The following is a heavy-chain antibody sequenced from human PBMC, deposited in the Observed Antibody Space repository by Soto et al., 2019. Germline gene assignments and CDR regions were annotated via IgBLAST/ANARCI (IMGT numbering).Heavy chain of an antibody. Sequence: QEQLVESGGGVVQPGRSLRLTCAGSGFTFSLFAMHWVRQAPGKGLEWVTVISYDGSNIYYADSVMGRFTISRDNSKNALYLQMNRLRPEGAAVYDWAGDLYCGNDCYQAACATWGHGTLVTVSS. CDR2: ISYDGSNI. D-gene: IGHD2-21*02. V-gene: IGHV3-30-3*01. CDR1: GFTFSLFA. CDR3: AGDLYCGNDCYQAACAT. J-gene: IGHJ3*01.